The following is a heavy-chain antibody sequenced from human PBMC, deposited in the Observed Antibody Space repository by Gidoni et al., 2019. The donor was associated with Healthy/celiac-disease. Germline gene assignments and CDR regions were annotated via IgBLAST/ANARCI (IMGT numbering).Heavy chain of an antibody. Sequence: EVQLLESGGGLVQHGGSLRLSCAASGSTFSIYDMSWGRQAPGKGLAWVSAIRGRGGRTYYAAFVKCPVTISRDNSKNPLYLQMNSLRGEDKALYYCAKKDYYYDSSGYSISGAFDIWGQGTMVTVSS. CDR1: GSTFSIYD. D-gene: IGHD3-22*01. J-gene: IGHJ3*02. V-gene: IGHV3-23*01. CDR2: IRGRGGRT. CDR3: AKKDYYYDSSGYSISGAFDI.